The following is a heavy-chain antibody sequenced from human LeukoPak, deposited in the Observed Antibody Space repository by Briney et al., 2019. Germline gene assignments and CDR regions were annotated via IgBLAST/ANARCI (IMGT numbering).Heavy chain of an antibody. J-gene: IGHJ4*02. CDR2: ISGSGGST. V-gene: IGHV3-23*01. D-gene: IGHD6-19*01. CDR1: GFTFSNYA. CDR3: AKGHSSGWYEGYFDY. Sequence: GGSLRLSCGASGFTFSNYAMTWVRQAPGKGLEWVSAISGSGGSTYYADSVKGRFTISRDNSKNTLYLQMNSLRAEDTAVYYCAKGHSSGWYEGYFDYWGQGTLVTVSS.